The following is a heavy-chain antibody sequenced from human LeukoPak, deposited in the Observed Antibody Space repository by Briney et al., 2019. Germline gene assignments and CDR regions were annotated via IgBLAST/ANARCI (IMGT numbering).Heavy chain of an antibody. CDR3: ARVRDSDHWRGAFDI. CDR2: ISTVNGNS. J-gene: IGHJ3*02. D-gene: IGHD1-1*01. V-gene: IGHV1-18*01. Sequence: ASVSVSCKASGYRFSSSGITWVRQAPGQGPEWMGWISTVNGNSRYAQNFQGRVTLTTDTSTNTAHLELTSLRSDDTAIYYCARVRDSDHWRGAFDIWGQGTMVTVSS. CDR1: GYRFSSSG.